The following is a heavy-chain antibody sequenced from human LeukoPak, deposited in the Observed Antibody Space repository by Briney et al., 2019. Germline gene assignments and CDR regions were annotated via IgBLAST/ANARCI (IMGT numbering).Heavy chain of an antibody. Sequence: GGSLRLSCAASGFTFVNFPMTWFRQAPGKGLEWVSFISADGETNYAASVKGRFTISRDNSKRTMFLEILSLRGEDTAMYYCAKWNRFANRGFFDWGRGTLVVLAS. CDR1: GFTFVNFP. J-gene: IGHJ4*02. CDR3: AKWNRFANRGFFD. CDR2: ISADGET. V-gene: IGHV3-23*01. D-gene: IGHD1-1*01.